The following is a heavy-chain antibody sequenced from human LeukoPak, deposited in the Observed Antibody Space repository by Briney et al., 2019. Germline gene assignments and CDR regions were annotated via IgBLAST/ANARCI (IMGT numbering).Heavy chain of an antibody. J-gene: IGHJ4*02. Sequence: GASVKVSCRASGYTFTSHYMHWVRQAPGQGLEWMGVINPSVGSTSYPQKFQGRVTMSRDTSTSTVYMEPSSLKSEDTAVYYCAAPGASGFVGNFWSGPLDFWGQGALVTVSS. V-gene: IGHV1-46*01. D-gene: IGHD3-3*01. CDR2: INPSVGST. CDR3: AAPGASGFVGNFWSGPLDF. CDR1: GYTFTSHY.